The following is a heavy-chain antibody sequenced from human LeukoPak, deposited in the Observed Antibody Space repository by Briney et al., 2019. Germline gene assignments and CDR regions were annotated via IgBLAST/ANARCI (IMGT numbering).Heavy chain of an antibody. CDR2: IHHSGRN. D-gene: IGHD3-10*01. CDR3: SRRYDGSGRCYSY. CDR1: GGSFSGFY. V-gene: IGHV4-34*06. Sequence: PSETLSLTCALYGGSFSGFYWRWLRQPPGRGREWSGEIHHSGRNNYNPSLKSRVPIPVEKPQEQSSLTRGPVTAADTAAYYLSRRYDGSGRCYSYWGEGSLVTVCS. J-gene: IGHJ4*02.